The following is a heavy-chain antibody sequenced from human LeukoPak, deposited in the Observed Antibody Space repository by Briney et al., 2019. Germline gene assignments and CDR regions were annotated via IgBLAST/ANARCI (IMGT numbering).Heavy chain of an antibody. Sequence: PSETLSLTCAVYGGSFSGYYWSWSRQPPGKGLEWIGEINHSGSTNYNPSLKSRVTISVDTSKNQFSLKLSSVTAADTAVYYCARVPRITIFGVVIISYFDYWGQGTLVTVSS. D-gene: IGHD3-3*01. J-gene: IGHJ4*02. V-gene: IGHV4-34*01. CDR3: ARVPRITIFGVVIISYFDY. CDR2: INHSGST. CDR1: GGSFSGYY.